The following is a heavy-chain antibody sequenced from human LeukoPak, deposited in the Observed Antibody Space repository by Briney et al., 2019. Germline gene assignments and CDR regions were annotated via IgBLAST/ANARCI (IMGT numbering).Heavy chain of an antibody. J-gene: IGHJ4*02. V-gene: IGHV3-43*02. Sequence: PGGSLRLSCAASGFTFDDYAMHWVRQAPGKGLVWVSLISGDGGSTYYADSVKGRFTISRDNSKNSLYLQMNSLRTEDTALYYCAKDITPRGYGYGDYWGQGTLVTVSS. CDR3: AKDITPRGYGYGDY. D-gene: IGHD5-18*01. CDR2: ISGDGGST. CDR1: GFTFDDYA.